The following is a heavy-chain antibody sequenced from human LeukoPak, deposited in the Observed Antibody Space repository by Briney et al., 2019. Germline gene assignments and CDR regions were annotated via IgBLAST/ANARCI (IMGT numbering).Heavy chain of an antibody. CDR2: IKKDGSQK. CDR3: TRVFGGYDVSDY. D-gene: IGHD3-3*01. CDR1: GFTLSSFW. V-gene: IGHV3-7*03. J-gene: IGHJ4*02. Sequence: GGSLRLSCAASGFTLSSFWMSWVRQAPGKGLEWVANIKKDGSQKYYVDSVEGGFTISRDNAKNSLYLQMDSLRVDDTAVYYGTRVFGGYDVSDYWGQGTLVTVSS.